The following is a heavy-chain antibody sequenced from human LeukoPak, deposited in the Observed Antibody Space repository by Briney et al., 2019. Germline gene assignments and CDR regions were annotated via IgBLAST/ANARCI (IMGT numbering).Heavy chain of an antibody. V-gene: IGHV3-7*01. Sequence: GGSLRLSCAASGFTFSSYWMSWVRQAPGKGLEWVANIKQDGSEKYYVDSVKGRFTISRDNAKNSLYLQMNSLRAEDTAVYYCAREGVASCSSTSCYVFDIWGQGTMVTVSS. CDR1: GFTFSSYW. CDR2: IKQDGSEK. CDR3: AREGVASCSSTSCYVFDI. J-gene: IGHJ3*02. D-gene: IGHD2-2*01.